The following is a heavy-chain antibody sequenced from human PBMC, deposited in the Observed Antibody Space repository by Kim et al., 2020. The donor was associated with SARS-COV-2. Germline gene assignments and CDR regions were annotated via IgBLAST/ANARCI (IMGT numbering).Heavy chain of an antibody. CDR1: GLSLIFDH. V-gene: IGHV4-34*01. Sequence: SETLSLTCAVFGLSLIFDHWTWILQSPGKGLEWIGEINHSGGTNCIPSLKSRGTMSLDTTKNQFPLKLRSVTAADTAGYYCARGRAGGVPSPILGLGPYYAYYAMDVWGQGTPVPASS. CDR3: ARGRAGGVPSPILGLGPYYAYYAMDV. D-gene: IGHD3-3*01. CDR2: INHSGGT. J-gene: IGHJ6*02.